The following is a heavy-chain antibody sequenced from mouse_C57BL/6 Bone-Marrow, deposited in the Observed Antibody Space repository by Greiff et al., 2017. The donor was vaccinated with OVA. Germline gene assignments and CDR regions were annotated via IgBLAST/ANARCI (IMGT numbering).Heavy chain of an antibody. CDR1: GFSLSTFGMG. J-gene: IGHJ3*01. CDR2: IWWDDDK. D-gene: IGHD2-3*01. Sequence: QVTLKVSGPGILQPSQTLSLTCSFSGFSLSTFGMGVGWIRQPSGKGLEWLAHIWWDDDKYYNPAMKSRLTISKDTSNNQVFLKIDDVDTVDTARYHCARMSYDDYYRAYWGPGTLVTVSA. V-gene: IGHV8-8*01. CDR3: ARMSYDDYYRAY.